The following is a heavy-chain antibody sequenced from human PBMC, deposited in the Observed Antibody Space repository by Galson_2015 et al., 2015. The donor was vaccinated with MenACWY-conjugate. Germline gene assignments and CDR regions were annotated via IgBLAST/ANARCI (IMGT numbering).Heavy chain of an antibody. D-gene: IGHD6-13*01. CDR1: GLSDGIIY. CDR2: IYRDSST. CDR3: ARPAASGPFDS. Sequence: SLRLSCAASGLSDGIIYMTWVRQAPGKGLEWVSVIYRDSSTYYAESVQGRFTMSRNTSNNTLYLQMNSLRPEDTAVYYCARPAASGPFDSWGQGTLVTVSS. J-gene: IGHJ4*02. V-gene: IGHV3-53*04.